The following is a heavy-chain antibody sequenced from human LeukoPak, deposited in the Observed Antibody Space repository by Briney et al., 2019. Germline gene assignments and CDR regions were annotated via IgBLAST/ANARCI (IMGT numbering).Heavy chain of an antibody. CDR3: GALYDGGGYYDY. V-gene: IGHV3-53*01. CDR1: GFTVVINH. J-gene: IGHJ4*02. D-gene: IGHD3-22*01. CDR2: IYSGGST. Sequence: GGSLRLSCAASGFTVVINHMSWVRQAPGKGLERVSVIYSGGSTSYTDSVKGRFTISRDNSKNTLYLQMNSLRVEDTAVYYCGALYDGGGYYDYWGQGTLVTVSS.